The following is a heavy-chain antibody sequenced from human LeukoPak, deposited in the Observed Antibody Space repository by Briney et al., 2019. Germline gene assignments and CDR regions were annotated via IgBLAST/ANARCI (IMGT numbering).Heavy chain of an antibody. D-gene: IGHD3-10*01. CDR3: AHFGSAEYFQD. Sequence: GGSLRLSCAASGFTFSGSAMHWVRQASGKGLEWVGRIRSKANSYATAYAASAKGRFTISRDDSKNTAYLQMNSLKTEDTAVYYCAHFGSAEYFQDWGQGTLVTVSS. CDR1: GFTFSGSA. V-gene: IGHV3-73*01. J-gene: IGHJ1*01. CDR2: IRSKANSYAT.